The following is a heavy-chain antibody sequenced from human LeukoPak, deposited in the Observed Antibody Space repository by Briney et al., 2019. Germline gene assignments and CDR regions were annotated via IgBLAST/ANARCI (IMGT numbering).Heavy chain of an antibody. V-gene: IGHV3-48*04. CDR3: ARDPKGRYYYDSSGYLRWWQPFDY. J-gene: IGHJ4*02. CDR1: GFTFSSYS. D-gene: IGHD3-22*01. Sequence: PGGSLRLSCAASGFTFSSYSMNWVRQAPGKGLEWVSYISSSSSTIYYADSVKGRFTISRDNAKNSLYLQMNSLRAEDTAVYYCARDPKGRYYYDSSGYLRWWQPFDYWGQGTLVTVSS. CDR2: ISSSSSTI.